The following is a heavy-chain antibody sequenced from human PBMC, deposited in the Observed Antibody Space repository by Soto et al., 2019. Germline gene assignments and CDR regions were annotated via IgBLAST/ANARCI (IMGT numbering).Heavy chain of an antibody. CDR2: INPNGGGT. J-gene: IGHJ4*02. CDR3: ARDSSASATSYSFDN. CDR1: GYKFINHY. V-gene: IGHV1-46*01. Sequence: ASVKVSCKASGYKFINHYMHWVRQVPGVGLEWMGIINPNGGGTDYSQKFQGRVTMPRDTSANTVHMELSSLRSEDTGVYFCARDSSASATSYSFDNWGQGTLVTVS. D-gene: IGHD6-25*01.